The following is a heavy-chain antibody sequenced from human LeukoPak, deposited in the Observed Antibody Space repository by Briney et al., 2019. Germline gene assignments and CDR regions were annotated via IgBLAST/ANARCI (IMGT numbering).Heavy chain of an antibody. V-gene: IGHV1-8*01. J-gene: IGHJ4*02. CDR2: MNPNSGNT. CDR3: ARGPPYYYDSSGYFDY. Sequence: ASVKVSCKASGYTFTSYDINWVRQATGQGLERMGWMNPNSGNTGYAQKFQGRVTMTRNTSISTAYMELSSLRSEDTAVYYCARGPPYYYDSSGYFDYWGQGTLVTVSS. D-gene: IGHD3-22*01. CDR1: GYTFTSYD.